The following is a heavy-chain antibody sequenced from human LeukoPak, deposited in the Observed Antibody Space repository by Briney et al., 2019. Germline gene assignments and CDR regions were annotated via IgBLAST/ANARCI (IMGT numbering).Heavy chain of an antibody. V-gene: IGHV1-2*02. J-gene: IGHJ5*01. D-gene: IGHD1-26*01. CDR1: GYTFTGYY. CDR2: VNPNSGDT. Sequence: ASVKVSCKASGYTFTGYYLHWVRQAPGQGLEWMGCVNPNSGDTNYAQKFQGSVAMTRDTSISTVYMELSRLRSDDTAVYYCARASGSYWWFDSWGQGTLVTVSS. CDR3: ARASGSYWWFDS.